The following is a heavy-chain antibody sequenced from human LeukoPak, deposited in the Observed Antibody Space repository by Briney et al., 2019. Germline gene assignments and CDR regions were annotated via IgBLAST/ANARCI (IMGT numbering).Heavy chain of an antibody. V-gene: IGHV4-34*01. CDR1: GGSFSGYH. CDR2: INPSRNT. Sequence: SETLSLTCAVYGGSFSGYHWSWIRQPPGKGLEWIGQINPSRNTNYNPSLKSRVTISVDTSKKQFSLKLSSVTAADTAVYYCARRYDFWSGYPPPLDYWGQGTLVTVSS. J-gene: IGHJ4*02. CDR3: ARRYDFWSGYPPPLDY. D-gene: IGHD3-3*01.